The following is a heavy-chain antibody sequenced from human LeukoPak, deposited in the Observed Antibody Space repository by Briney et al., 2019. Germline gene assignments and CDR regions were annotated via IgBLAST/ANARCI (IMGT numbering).Heavy chain of an antibody. CDR3: AKNYDSSGYYYGY. Sequence: GGSLRLSCAASGFSFSSYWMHWVRQAPGKGLVWVSRISSDGSIINYADSVKGRFTISRDNAKNTLYLQMNSLRVEDTAVYYCAKNYDSSGYYYGYWGQGTLVTVSS. V-gene: IGHV3-74*01. CDR2: ISSDGSII. J-gene: IGHJ4*02. D-gene: IGHD3-22*01. CDR1: GFSFSSYW.